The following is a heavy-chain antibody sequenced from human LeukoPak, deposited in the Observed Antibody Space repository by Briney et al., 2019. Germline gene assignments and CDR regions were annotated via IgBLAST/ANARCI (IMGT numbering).Heavy chain of an antibody. Sequence: ASVKVSCKASGYSFTIYGISWVRQAPGQGLEWMGWISAYNGNTNYAQKVQGRVTMTTDTSTSTAYMELRSLRSDDTGVYYCARDSVLGCGGDCYTHFDYWGQGTLVTVSS. J-gene: IGHJ4*02. D-gene: IGHD2-21*02. CDR3: ARDSVLGCGGDCYTHFDY. V-gene: IGHV1-18*01. CDR1: GYSFTIYG. CDR2: ISAYNGNT.